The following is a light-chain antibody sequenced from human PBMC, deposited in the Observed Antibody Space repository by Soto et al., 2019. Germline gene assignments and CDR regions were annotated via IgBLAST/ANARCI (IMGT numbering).Light chain of an antibody. CDR1: SSHVGSYNF. CDR2: EGT. CDR3: CSSSYNVV. V-gene: IGLV2-23*01. J-gene: IGLJ2*01. Sequence: QSALTQPASVSGSPGQSITISCSRTSSHVGSYNFVSWYQQHPGKAPKLLIHEGTKRPSGVSNRFSGYQSDNTASLTISGLQAEDEADYYCCSSSYNVVFCGGTQLTVL.